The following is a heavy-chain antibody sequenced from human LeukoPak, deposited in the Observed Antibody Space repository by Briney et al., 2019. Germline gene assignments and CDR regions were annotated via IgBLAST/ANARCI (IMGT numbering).Heavy chain of an antibody. CDR1: GYTFTSYG. CDR3: ARTPYYYGSGSRYYFDY. J-gene: IGHJ4*02. CDR2: ISAYNGNT. D-gene: IGHD3-10*01. Sequence: ASVKVSCKASGYTFTSYGISWVRQAPGQGLEWMGWISAYNGNTNYAQKLQGRVTMTTDTSTSTAYMELRSLRSDDTAVYYCARTPYYYGSGSRYYFDYWGQGTLVTVSS. V-gene: IGHV1-18*01.